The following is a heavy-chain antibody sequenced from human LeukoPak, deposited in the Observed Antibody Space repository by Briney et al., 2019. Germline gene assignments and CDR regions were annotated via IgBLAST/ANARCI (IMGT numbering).Heavy chain of an antibody. CDR2: ISSSSSYI. CDR3: ATRLYFDWSSGDY. J-gene: IGHJ4*02. Sequence: PGGSLRLSCAASGFTFSSYSMNWVRQAPGKGLEWVSSISSSSSYIYYADSVKGRFTISRDNAKNSLYLQMNSLRAEDTAVYYCATRLYFDWSSGDYWGQGTLVTVSS. V-gene: IGHV3-21*01. D-gene: IGHD3-9*01. CDR1: GFTFSSYS.